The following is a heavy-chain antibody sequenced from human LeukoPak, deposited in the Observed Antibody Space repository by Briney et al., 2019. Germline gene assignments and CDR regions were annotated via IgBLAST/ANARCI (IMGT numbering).Heavy chain of an antibody. Sequence: SQTLSLTCAISGDSVSRNSAAWNWIRQSPSRGLEWLGRTYYRSKWYNDYAVSVKSRITINPDTSKNQFSLQLNSVTPEDTAVYYCARTYYYGSGTRGWGKKYYFDYWGQGTLVTVSS. D-gene: IGHD3-10*01. CDR1: GDSVSRNSAA. J-gene: IGHJ4*02. CDR2: TYYRSKWYN. V-gene: IGHV6-1*01. CDR3: ARTYYYGSGTRGWGKKYYFDY.